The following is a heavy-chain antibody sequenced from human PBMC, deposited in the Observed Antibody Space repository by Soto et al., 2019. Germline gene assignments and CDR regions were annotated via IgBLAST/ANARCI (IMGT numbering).Heavy chain of an antibody. J-gene: IGHJ4*02. CDR2: VFTGSNT. CDR3: VRAKSGDDYFDY. CDR1: GFNVSRHY. V-gene: IGHV3-66*01. Sequence: EVQLVESAGGLVQPGGSLRLSCGASGFNVSRHYMSWVRQAPGKGLEWVAVVFTGSNTYYSDSVKRRFTISNDNSQNTAFLQLNSLRAEDPGGYYCVRAKSGDDYFDYGGQGSLITISS. D-gene: IGHD3-10*01.